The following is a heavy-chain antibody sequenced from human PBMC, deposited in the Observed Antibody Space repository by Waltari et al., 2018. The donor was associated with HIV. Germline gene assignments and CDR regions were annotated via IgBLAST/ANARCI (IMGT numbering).Heavy chain of an antibody. CDR1: GFTSSSYW. CDR2: IKSDGSST. J-gene: IGHJ4*02. CDR3: ASLYNYVWGSPPPFDD. Sequence: VQLLESGGGLAQPGGSLRPSLAHPGFTSSSYWMHSVRQSPGKGLVWVSRIKSDGSSTNYADAVKGRFTIYRDNAKNTVYLQINSLRAEDTALYYCASLYNYVWGSPPPFDDWGQGTLVTVSS. D-gene: IGHD3-16*01. V-gene: IGHV3-74*01.